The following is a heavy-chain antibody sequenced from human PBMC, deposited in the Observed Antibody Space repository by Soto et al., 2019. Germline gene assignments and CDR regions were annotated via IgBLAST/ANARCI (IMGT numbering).Heavy chain of an antibody. D-gene: IGHD3-16*01. CDR1: GFTFTNAW. V-gene: IGHV3-15*07. J-gene: IGHJ4*02. Sequence: DVQLVESGGGLVKPGGSVRLSCAASGFTFTNAWMNWVRQAPGKGLEWVGRIKNRDYGGTADYGAPGKGRFSISRDDSRTTVYLQMDGLQTDDTAVYYCSTAGGTFSSRFDYWGQGTPVTVSS. CDR2: IKNRDYGGTA. CDR3: STAGGTFSSRFDY.